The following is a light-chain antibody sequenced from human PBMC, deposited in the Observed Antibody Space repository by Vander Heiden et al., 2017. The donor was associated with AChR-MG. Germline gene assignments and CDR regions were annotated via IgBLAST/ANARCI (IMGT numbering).Light chain of an antibody. J-gene: IGKJ2*01. CDR2: KAS. Sequence: DIQMKQSPSTLSASVGDRVIITCRASQSINSWLAWYQQKPGKAPKLLIYKASSLKSGVPSRFSGSGSGTEFTLTISSLQPDDFATYYCQQYNSHPDTFGQGTWVEIK. CDR1: QSINSW. V-gene: IGKV1-5*03. CDR3: QQYNSHPDT.